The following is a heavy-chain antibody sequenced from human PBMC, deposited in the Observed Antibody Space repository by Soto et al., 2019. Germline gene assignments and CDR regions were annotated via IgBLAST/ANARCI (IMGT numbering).Heavy chain of an antibody. Sequence: PSETLSLTCAVSGGSISSSNWWSWVRQPPGKGLEWIGEIYHSGSTNYNPSLKSRVTISVDKSKNQFSLKLSSVTAADTAVYYCARAHLDIVVVPAAIYFDYWGQGTLVTVSS. V-gene: IGHV4-4*02. CDR2: IYHSGST. CDR3: ARAHLDIVVVPAAIYFDY. CDR1: GGSISSSNW. J-gene: IGHJ4*02. D-gene: IGHD2-2*03.